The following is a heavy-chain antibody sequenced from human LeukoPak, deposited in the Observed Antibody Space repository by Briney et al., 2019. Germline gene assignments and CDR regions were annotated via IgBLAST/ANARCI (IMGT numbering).Heavy chain of an antibody. Sequence: SETLSLTCTVSGGSISSGRYYWSWIRQPAEKGLEWIGRIYTSGSAKYNPSLKSRVTMSVDTSKNQFSLRLSSVTAADTAVYYCARAANIVGATIFDYWGQGTLVTVSS. J-gene: IGHJ4*02. CDR2: IYTSGSA. CDR1: GGSISSGRYY. CDR3: ARAANIVGATIFDY. V-gene: IGHV4-61*02. D-gene: IGHD1-26*01.